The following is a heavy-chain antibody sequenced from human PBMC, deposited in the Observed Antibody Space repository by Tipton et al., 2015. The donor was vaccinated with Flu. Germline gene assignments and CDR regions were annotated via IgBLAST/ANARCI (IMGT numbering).Heavy chain of an antibody. Sequence: QLVQSGAEVKKPGASVKVSCKASGYTFFYYGISWVRQAPGQGLEWMGWISVDYGNTKYSQKFEGRVTMATDTSTSTAYMELRSLGSDDTAVYYCARVDCSGDECYSPGPWGQGTPVTVSS. CDR2: ISVDYGNT. CDR1: GYTFFYYG. V-gene: IGHV1-18*01. D-gene: IGHD2-15*01. CDR3: ARVDCSGDECYSPGP. J-gene: IGHJ5*02.